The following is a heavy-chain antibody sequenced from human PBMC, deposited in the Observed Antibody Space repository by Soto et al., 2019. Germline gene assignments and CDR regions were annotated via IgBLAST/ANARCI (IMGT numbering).Heavy chain of an antibody. CDR3: ARDSDPTNAIFGVVQDAFDI. CDR1: GYTFPSYY. Sequence: ASVKVSCKASGYTFPSYYMHWVRQAPGQGLEWMGIINPSGGSTSYAQKFQGRVTMTRDTSTSTVYMELSSLRSEDTAVYYCARDSDPTNAIFGVVQDAFDIWGQGTMVTVSS. D-gene: IGHD3-3*01. J-gene: IGHJ3*02. CDR2: INPSGGST. V-gene: IGHV1-46*01.